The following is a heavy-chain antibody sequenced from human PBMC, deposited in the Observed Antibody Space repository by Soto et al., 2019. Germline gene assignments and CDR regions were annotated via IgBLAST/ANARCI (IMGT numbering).Heavy chain of an antibody. CDR1: GGTFSSYA. V-gene: IGHV1-69*01. J-gene: IGHJ4*02. D-gene: IGHD6-19*01. CDR3: ARDGGSHFERLVRRLDY. CDR2: VIPIFGTA. Sequence: QVQLVQSGAEVKKPGSSVKVSCKASGGTFSSYAISWVRQAPGQGLEWMGGVIPIFGTANYAQKFQGRVTITADESTSTAYRELSSLRSEDTAVYYCARDGGSHFERLVRRLDYWGQGTLVTVSS.